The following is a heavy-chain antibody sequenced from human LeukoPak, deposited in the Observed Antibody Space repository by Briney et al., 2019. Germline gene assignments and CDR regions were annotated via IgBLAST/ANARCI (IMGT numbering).Heavy chain of an antibody. CDR1: GFTLSTYT. V-gene: IGHV3-64*01. CDR3: ARGSSGY. Sequence: GGSLRLSCAASGFTLSTYTMHWVRQAPGKGLESVSAVSSNGDTYYLNSVKDRFTISRDNAKNSLHLQMNSLRAEDTAVYYCARGSSGYWGQGTLVTVSS. CDR2: VSSNGDT. J-gene: IGHJ4*02. D-gene: IGHD2-15*01.